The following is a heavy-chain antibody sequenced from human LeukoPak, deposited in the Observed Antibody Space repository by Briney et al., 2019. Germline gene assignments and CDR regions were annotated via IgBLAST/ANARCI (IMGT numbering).Heavy chain of an antibody. D-gene: IGHD4-11*01. CDR3: SRGCSGGTPHYCNDY. Sequence: SETLSPTCTVSGGSTSGYSRSWIRQPPGKGLEWIGYIYYSGSTNYNPSLKSRVTISVDTSKNQFSLKLSSVTAADTAVYYCSRGCSGGTPHYCNDYWGQGTLVTVSS. J-gene: IGHJ4*02. CDR2: IYYSGST. CDR1: GGSTSGYS. V-gene: IGHV4-59*01.